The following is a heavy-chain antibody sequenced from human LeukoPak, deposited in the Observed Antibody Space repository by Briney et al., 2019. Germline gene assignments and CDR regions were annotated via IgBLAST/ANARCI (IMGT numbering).Heavy chain of an antibody. CDR2: IKQDGSEK. V-gene: IGHV3-7*03. D-gene: IGHD2-15*01. J-gene: IGHJ3*02. Sequence: GGSLRLSCAASGFTFSSYWMSWVRQAPGKGLEWVANIKQDGSEKYYVDSVKGRFTISRDNAKNSLYLQMNSLRAENTAVYYCARDLELGYCSGGSCYGTPAGAFDIWGQGIMVTVS. CDR3: ARDLELGYCSGGSCYGTPAGAFDI. CDR1: GFTFSSYW.